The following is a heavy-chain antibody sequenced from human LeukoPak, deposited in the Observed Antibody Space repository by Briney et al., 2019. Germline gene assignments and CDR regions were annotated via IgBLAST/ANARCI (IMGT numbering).Heavy chain of an antibody. V-gene: IGHV4-30-2*01. CDR2: IYHSGST. CDR3: ARWGFIAAAGTEWFDP. Sequence: PSQTLSLTCAVSGGSISSGGYSWSWIRQPSGKGLEWIGYIYHSGSTYYNPSLKSRVTISVDRSKNQFSLKLSSVTAADTAVYYCARWGFIAAAGTEWFDPWGQGTLVTVSS. D-gene: IGHD6-13*01. J-gene: IGHJ5*02. CDR1: GGSISSGGYS.